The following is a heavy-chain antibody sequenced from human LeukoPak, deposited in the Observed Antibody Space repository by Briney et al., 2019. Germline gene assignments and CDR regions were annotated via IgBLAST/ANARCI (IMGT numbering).Heavy chain of an antibody. CDR1: GFTFDDYA. CDR2: ISWNSGSI. CDR3: AKALYYYDSSGYYGY. Sequence: GGSLRLSCAASGFTFDDYAMPWVRHAPGKGLEWVSGISWNSGSIGYADSVEGRFTISRDNAKNSLYLQMNSLRAEDTALYYCAKALYYYDSSGYYGYWGQGTLVTVSS. V-gene: IGHV3-9*01. D-gene: IGHD3-22*01. J-gene: IGHJ4*02.